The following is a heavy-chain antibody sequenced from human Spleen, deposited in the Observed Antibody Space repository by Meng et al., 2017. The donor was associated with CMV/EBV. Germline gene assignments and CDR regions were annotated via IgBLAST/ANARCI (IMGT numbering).Heavy chain of an antibody. CDR1: GFIFSSYS. D-gene: IGHD3-10*01. CDR2: ISSRDGTT. Sequence: GESLKISCAASGFIFSSYSMNWARQAPGKGLEWVSYISSRDGTTYYADSVKGRFTIPRDNAKNLVYLQMNSLRVEDTAVYYCAREGRFGSGSYGADDSWGQGTLVTVSS. V-gene: IGHV3-48*04. J-gene: IGHJ4*02. CDR3: AREGRFGSGSYGADDS.